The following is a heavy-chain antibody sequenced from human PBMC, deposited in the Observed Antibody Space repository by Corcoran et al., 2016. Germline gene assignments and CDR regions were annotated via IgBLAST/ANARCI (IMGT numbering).Heavy chain of an antibody. CDR2: IYYSGST. Sequence: QVQLQESGPGLVKPSETLSLTCTVSGGSISSYYWSWIRQPPGKGLEWSGYIYYSGSTNYNPSLKSRVTISVDTSKNQFSLKLSSVTAADTAVYYCATSGGDAFDIWGQGTMVTVSS. CDR1: GGSISSYY. V-gene: IGHV4-59*01. CDR3: ATSGGDAFDI. J-gene: IGHJ3*02. D-gene: IGHD1-26*01.